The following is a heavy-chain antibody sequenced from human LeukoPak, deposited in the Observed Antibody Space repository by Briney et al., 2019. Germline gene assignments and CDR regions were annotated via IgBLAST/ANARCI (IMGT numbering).Heavy chain of an antibody. CDR1: GYTFTSYG. CDR2: IIPIFGTA. D-gene: IGHD3-9*01. CDR3: ARVETYYDILTGYYYFDY. V-gene: IGHV1-69*13. Sequence: ASVKVSCKASGYTFTSYGISWVRQAPGQGLEWMGGIIPIFGTANYAQKFQGRVTITADESTSTAYMELSSLRSEDTAVYYCARVETYYDILTGYYYFDYWGQGTLVTVSS. J-gene: IGHJ4*02.